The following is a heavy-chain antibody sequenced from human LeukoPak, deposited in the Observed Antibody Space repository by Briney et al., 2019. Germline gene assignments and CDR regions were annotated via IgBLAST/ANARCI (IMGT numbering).Heavy chain of an antibody. V-gene: IGHV1-69*05. J-gene: IGHJ4*02. CDR1: GGTFSSYA. D-gene: IGHD6-6*01. Sequence: ASVKVSCKASGGTFSSYAISWVRQAPGQGLEWVGGIIPIFGTANYAQKFQGRVTITTDESTSTAYMELSSLRSEDTAVYYCARDLHSSSPDYFDYWGQGTLVTVSS. CDR3: ARDLHSSSPDYFDY. CDR2: IIPIFGTA.